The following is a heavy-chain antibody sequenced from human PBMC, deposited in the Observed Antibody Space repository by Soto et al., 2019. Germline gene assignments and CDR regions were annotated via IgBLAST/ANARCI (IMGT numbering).Heavy chain of an antibody. J-gene: IGHJ3*02. V-gene: IGHV4-31*03. D-gene: IGHD1-26*01. CDR2: IYYSGST. CDR1: GGSISSGGYY. Sequence: SETLSLTCTVSGGSISSGGYYWSWIRQHPGKGLEWIGYIYYSGSTYYNPSLKSRVTISVDTSKNQFSLKLSSVTAADTAVYYCAREQWGDAFDIWGQGTMVTVSS. CDR3: AREQWGDAFDI.